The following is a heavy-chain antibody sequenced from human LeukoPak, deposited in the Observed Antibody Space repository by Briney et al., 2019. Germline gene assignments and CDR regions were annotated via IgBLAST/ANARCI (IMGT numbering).Heavy chain of an antibody. CDR2: LYHNGAA. CDR3: ARLGKTYYMDV. V-gene: IGHV4-59*08. D-gene: IGHD1/OR15-1a*01. Sequence: SETLSLTCTVSGDSISNYYWTWIRQTPGKGLEWIGNLYHNGAADYNPSLKTRVTTSVDTSKDQFSLSLRSSTAADTAVYFCARLGKTYYMDVWGTGTTVTVSS. CDR1: GDSISNYY. J-gene: IGHJ6*03.